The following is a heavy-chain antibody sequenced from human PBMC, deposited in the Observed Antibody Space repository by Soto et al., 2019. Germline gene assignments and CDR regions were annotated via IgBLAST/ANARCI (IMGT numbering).Heavy chain of an antibody. D-gene: IGHD6-19*01. J-gene: IGHJ6*02. CDR3: AKDLSSGWEQDSRYYYYGMDV. CDR1: GFTFSSYG. CDR2: ISYDGSNK. Sequence: GSLRLSCAASGFTFSSYGMHWVRQAPGKGLEWVAVISYDGSNKYYADSVKGRFTISRDNSKNTLYLQMNSLRAEDTAVYYCAKDLSSGWEQDSRYYYYGMDVWGQGTTVTVSS. V-gene: IGHV3-30*18.